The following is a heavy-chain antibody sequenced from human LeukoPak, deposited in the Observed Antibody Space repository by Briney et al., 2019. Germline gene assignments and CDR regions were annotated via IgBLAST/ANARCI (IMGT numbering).Heavy chain of an antibody. V-gene: IGHV3-33*01. D-gene: IGHD3-9*01. CDR3: TTEGALTGSNAAFDI. Sequence: GGSLRLSCAASGFTFSNSDMHWVRQAPGKGLEWVALIWYDGSNQYYADSGKGRFTISRDNSKNKLYLQMNSLRDEDTAVYYCTTEGALTGSNAAFDIWGQGTMVTVSS. CDR1: GFTFSNSD. J-gene: IGHJ3*02. CDR2: IWYDGSNQ.